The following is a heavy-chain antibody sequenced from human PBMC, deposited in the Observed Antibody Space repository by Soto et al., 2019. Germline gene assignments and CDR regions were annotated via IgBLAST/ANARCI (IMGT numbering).Heavy chain of an antibody. CDR3: APLYCSGGSCCFDY. V-gene: IGHV1-24*01. Sequence: GASVKVSCKVSGYTLTELSMHWVRQAPGKGLEWMGGFDPEDGETIYAQKFQGRVTMTEDTSTDTAYMELSSLRSEDTAVYYCAPLYCSGGSCCFDYWGQGTLVTVSS. J-gene: IGHJ4*02. CDR1: GYTLTELS. CDR2: FDPEDGET. D-gene: IGHD2-15*01.